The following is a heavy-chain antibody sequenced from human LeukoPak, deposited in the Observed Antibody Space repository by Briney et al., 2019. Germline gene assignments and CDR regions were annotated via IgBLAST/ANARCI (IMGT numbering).Heavy chain of an antibody. D-gene: IGHD5-12*01. CDR3: ARDYSGWSLDP. Sequence: GGSLRLSCVASGFILSSSEMNWVRQAPGKGLEWVSYISDGGKTKYSADSVKGRFTISRDNAKNSLYLQMNSLRAEDTAVYYCARDYSGWSLDPWGQGTLVTVSS. CDR1: GFILSSSE. CDR2: ISDGGKTK. V-gene: IGHV3-48*03. J-gene: IGHJ5*02.